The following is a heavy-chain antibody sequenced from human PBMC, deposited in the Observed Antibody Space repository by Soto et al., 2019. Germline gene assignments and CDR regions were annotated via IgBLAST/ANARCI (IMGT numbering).Heavy chain of an antibody. D-gene: IGHD6-13*01. Sequence: QVQLQESGPGLVKPSETLSLTCTVSGGSISSYYWSWIRQPPGKGLEWIGYIYYSGSTNYNPSLKSRVTISVDTSKNQFSLKLSSVTAADTAVYYCARAEGQGQAAAGTYYYGMDVWGQGTTVTVSS. V-gene: IGHV4-59*01. J-gene: IGHJ6*02. CDR3: ARAEGQGQAAAGTYYYGMDV. CDR1: GGSISSYY. CDR2: IYYSGST.